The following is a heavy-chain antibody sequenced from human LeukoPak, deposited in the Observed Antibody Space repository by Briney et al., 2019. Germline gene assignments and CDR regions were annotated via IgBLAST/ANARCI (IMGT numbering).Heavy chain of an antibody. Sequence: ASLKVSCKASGYTFTGYYMHWVRQAPGQGLEWRGWIKPNSGGTNYQGRVTMSRDTSISTAYMELSRLRSDDTAVYYCARDRYYDSSGYYLDAFDIWGQGTMVTVSS. CDR3: ARDRYYDSSGYYLDAFDI. CDR2: IKPNSGGT. D-gene: IGHD3-22*01. J-gene: IGHJ3*02. V-gene: IGHV1-2*02. CDR1: GYTFTGYY.